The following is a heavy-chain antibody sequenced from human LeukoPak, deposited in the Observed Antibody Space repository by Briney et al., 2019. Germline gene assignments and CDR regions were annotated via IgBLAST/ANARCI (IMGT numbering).Heavy chain of an antibody. CDR3: ARGEVRGVIPDVRRY. CDR1: GGSISSSTYY. V-gene: IGHV4-39*07. J-gene: IGHJ4*02. D-gene: IGHD3-10*01. CDR2: VSHSGET. Sequence: PSETLSLTCTVSGGSISSSTYYWSWIRQPPGKGLEWIGEVSHSGETHYNPSLKSRVTISVDTSKNQFSLKLTSVTAADTAVYYCARGEVRGVIPDVRRYWGQGALVTVSS.